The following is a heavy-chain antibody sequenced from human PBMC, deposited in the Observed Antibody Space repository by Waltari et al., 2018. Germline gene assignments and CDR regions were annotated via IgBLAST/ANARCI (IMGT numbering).Heavy chain of an antibody. D-gene: IGHD3-10*01. Sequence: QVQLVQSGAEVKKPGSSVKVSCQASGGTFSSYAISWVRQAPGQGLEWMGGIIPIFGTANYAQKFQGRVTITADESTSTAYMELSSLRSEDTAVYYCARKLITSGFRNPFDYWGQGTLVTVSS. CDR3: ARKLITSGFRNPFDY. V-gene: IGHV1-69*13. CDR2: IIPIFGTA. CDR1: GGTFSSYA. J-gene: IGHJ4*02.